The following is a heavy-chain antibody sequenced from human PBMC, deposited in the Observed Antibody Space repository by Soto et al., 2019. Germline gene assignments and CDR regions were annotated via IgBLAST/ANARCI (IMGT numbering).Heavy chain of an antibody. CDR3: ARDYYGSGSRCDY. J-gene: IGHJ4*02. D-gene: IGHD3-10*01. CDR1: GGSITSYY. V-gene: IGHV4-4*07. CDR2: IYTNGNT. Sequence: SETLSLTCTVSGGSITSYYWSWIRQPAGKGLEWIGRIYTNGNTNYNPSLKSRVTMSVDTSKNQFSLNLSSVTAADTAVYYCARDYYGSGSRCDYWGQGTLVTVAS.